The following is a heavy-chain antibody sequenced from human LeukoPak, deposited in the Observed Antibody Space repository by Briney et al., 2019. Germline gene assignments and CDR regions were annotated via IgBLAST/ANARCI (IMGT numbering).Heavy chain of an antibody. CDR2: SNISGST. CDR1: GGSFSGYY. D-gene: IGHD3-22*01. V-gene: IGHV4-34*01. Sequence: SETLSLTCAVYGGSFSGYYWSWIRQPPGKGLEWIGKSNISGSTNYNPSLKSRVTISVDTSKNQFSLKLSSVTAADTAVYYCARGVPYYYDSSGYYRENFDYWGQGTLVTVSS. J-gene: IGHJ4*02. CDR3: ARGVPYYYDSSGYYRENFDY.